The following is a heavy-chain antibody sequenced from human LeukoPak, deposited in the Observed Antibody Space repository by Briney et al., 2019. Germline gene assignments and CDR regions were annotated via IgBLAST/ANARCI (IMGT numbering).Heavy chain of an antibody. CDR2: IFGDASKT. Sequence: GGSLRLSCAASGFTFTTYRISWVRQAPGKGLKWVSSIFGDASKTFYADSVRGRFTTSRDSSKSMVYLQMSGLRVDGTALHYCAKDRVPDNGWNFDMWGQGRMVIVSA. V-gene: IGHV3-23*01. CDR1: GFTFTTYR. D-gene: IGHD1-1*01. J-gene: IGHJ3*02. CDR3: AKDRVPDNGWNFDM.